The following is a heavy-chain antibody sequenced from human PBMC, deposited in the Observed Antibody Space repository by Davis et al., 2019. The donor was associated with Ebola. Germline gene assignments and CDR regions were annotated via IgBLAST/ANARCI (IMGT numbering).Heavy chain of an antibody. Sequence: ASVKVSCKASGGTFSSYAISGVRQAPGQGLEWMGWINPNSGGTNYAQKFQRMVTMTRGTSIRTAYMALSRLGSDDMAVYYCARVGYYYGMDVWGQGTTVTVSS. J-gene: IGHJ6*02. CDR1: GGTFSSYA. CDR2: INPNSGGT. CDR3: ARVGYYYGMDV. V-gene: IGHV1-2*02.